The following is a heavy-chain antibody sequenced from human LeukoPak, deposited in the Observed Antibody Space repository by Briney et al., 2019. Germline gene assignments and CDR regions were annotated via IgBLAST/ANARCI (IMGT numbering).Heavy chain of an antibody. J-gene: IGHJ5*01. D-gene: IGHD3-10*01. Sequence: GGSLRLSCAASGFTFSSYGMHWVRQAPGKGLEWVANINQDGTEKYFVDSVKGRFTISRDNAKRSVYLQMNSLRAEDTAVYYCAKEGAFPIITYDSWGQGTLVTVPS. V-gene: IGHV3-7*01. CDR1: GFTFSSYG. CDR2: INQDGTEK. CDR3: AKEGAFPIITYDS.